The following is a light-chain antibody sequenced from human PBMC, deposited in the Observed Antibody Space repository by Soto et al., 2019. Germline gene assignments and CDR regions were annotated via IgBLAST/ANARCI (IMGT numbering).Light chain of an antibody. V-gene: IGKV3-20*01. J-gene: IGKJ1*01. CDR2: GAS. CDR3: HHYET. Sequence: EILLTPAPGTLALSPGDSATLSCRASQSVSRSYLGWYQQKPGQAPRLLMYGASIKAAGVPDRFSGSGSGTEFTPTISRLEPEDFTVYYCHHYETFGQGTKVDIK. CDR1: QSVSRSY.